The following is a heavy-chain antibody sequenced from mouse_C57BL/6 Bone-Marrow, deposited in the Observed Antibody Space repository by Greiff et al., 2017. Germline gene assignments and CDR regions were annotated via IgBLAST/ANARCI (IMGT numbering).Heavy chain of an antibody. D-gene: IGHD2-1*01. Sequence: VKLQESGPELVKPGASVKISCKASGYAFSSSWMNWVKQRPGKGLEWIGRIYPGDGDTNYNGKFKGKATLTADKSSSTAYMQLSSLTSEDSAVYFCARGNGNRYAMDYWGQGTSVTVSS. CDR3: ARGNGNRYAMDY. V-gene: IGHV1-82*01. J-gene: IGHJ4*01. CDR1: GYAFSSSW. CDR2: IYPGDGDT.